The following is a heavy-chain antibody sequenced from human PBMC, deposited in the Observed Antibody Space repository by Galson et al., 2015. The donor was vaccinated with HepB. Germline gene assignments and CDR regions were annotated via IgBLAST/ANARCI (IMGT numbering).Heavy chain of an antibody. D-gene: IGHD3-3*01. CDR3: AKDKESYDFWSGYEYYFDY. V-gene: IGHV3-23*01. CDR1: GFTFSSYA. J-gene: IGHJ4*02. Sequence: SLRLSCAASGFTFSSYAMSWVRQAPGKGLEWVSAISGSGGSTYYADSVKGRFTISRGNSKNTLYLQMNSLRAEDTAVYYCAKDKESYDFWSGYEYYFDYWGQGTLVTVSS. CDR2: ISGSGGST.